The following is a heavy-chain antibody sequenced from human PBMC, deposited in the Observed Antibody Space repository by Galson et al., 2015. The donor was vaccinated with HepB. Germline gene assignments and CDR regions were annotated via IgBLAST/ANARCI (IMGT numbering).Heavy chain of an antibody. Sequence: LSLTCTVSRGSVSSGSYYWTWIRRPPGKGLEWIGSISYSGSTNYSPSLKSRVTMSVDTSNNRFSLKVSFVTAADTAVYYCARAPITIFRVISDAAYYFDYWGQGKPVTVSS. V-gene: IGHV4-61*01. CDR3: ARAPITIFRVISDAAYYFDY. CDR2: ISYSGST. J-gene: IGHJ4*02. CDR1: RGSVSSGSYY. D-gene: IGHD3-3*01.